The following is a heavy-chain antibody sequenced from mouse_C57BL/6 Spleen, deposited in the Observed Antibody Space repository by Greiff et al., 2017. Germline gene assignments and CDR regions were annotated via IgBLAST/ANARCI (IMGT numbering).Heavy chain of an antibody. Sequence: QVQLQQSGPELVKPGASVKISCKASGYAFSSSWMNWVKQRPGKGLEWIGRIYPGDGDTNYNGKFKGKATLTADKSSSTAYMQLSSLTSEDFAVYFCARSDSSGYPYYAMDYWGQGTSVTVSS. CDR3: ARSDSSGYPYYAMDY. V-gene: IGHV1-82*01. CDR2: IYPGDGDT. D-gene: IGHD3-2*02. J-gene: IGHJ4*01. CDR1: GYAFSSSW.